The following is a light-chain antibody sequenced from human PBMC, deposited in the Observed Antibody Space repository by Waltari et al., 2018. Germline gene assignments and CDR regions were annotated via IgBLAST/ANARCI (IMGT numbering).Light chain of an antibody. CDR3: QSYDSSLSGVV. Sequence: QSVLTQPPSVSGAPGQRVTISCTGSSSNIGAGYDVHWYQQHPGTVPKPLIYTNINRPLGVPDRFSGSKSGTSASLAITGLQAEDEADYYCQSYDSSLSGVVFGEGTKLTV. CDR2: TNI. V-gene: IGLV1-40*01. CDR1: SSNIGAGYD. J-gene: IGLJ2*01.